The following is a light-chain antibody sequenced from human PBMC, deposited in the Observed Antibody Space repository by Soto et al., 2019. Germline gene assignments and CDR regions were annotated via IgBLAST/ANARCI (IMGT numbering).Light chain of an antibody. CDR2: DAS. J-gene: IGKJ4*01. V-gene: IGKV3-11*01. CDR1: QSVSSY. Sequence: EIVLTQSPATLSLSPGERATLSCRASQSVSSYLAWYQQKPGQAPRLLIYDASNRATGIPARFSGSGSGTDLTLTISSLEPEDFAVYYCQQRSNWHPLSFGGGTKVEIK. CDR3: QQRSNWHPLS.